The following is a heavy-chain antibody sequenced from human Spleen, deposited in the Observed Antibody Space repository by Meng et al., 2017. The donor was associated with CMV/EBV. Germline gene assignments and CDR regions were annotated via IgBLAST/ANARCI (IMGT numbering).Heavy chain of an antibody. CDR2: IYHSGST. CDR3: ARPRFVY. J-gene: IGHJ4*02. CDR1: GYSISSGYY. V-gene: IGHV4-38-2*02. Sequence: GSLRLSCTVSGYSISSGYYWGWVRQPPGKGLEWIGSIYHSGSTYYNPSLKSRVTISVDTSKNRFSLKLSSVTAADTAVYYCARPRFVYWGQGTLVTVSS.